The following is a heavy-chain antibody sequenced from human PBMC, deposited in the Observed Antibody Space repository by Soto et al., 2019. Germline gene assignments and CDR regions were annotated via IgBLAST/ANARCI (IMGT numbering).Heavy chain of an antibody. Sequence: QVQLVESGGGVVQPGRSLRLSCAASGFTFSSYAMHWVRQAPGKGLEWVAVISYDGSNKYYADSVKGRFTISRDNSKNTLYLQMNSLRAEDTAVYYCARDPRRRQWLVRTYYYYGMDVW. D-gene: IGHD6-19*01. CDR2: ISYDGSNK. V-gene: IGHV3-30-3*01. J-gene: IGHJ6*01. CDR1: GFTFSSYA. CDR3: ARDPRRRQWLVRTYYYYGMDV.